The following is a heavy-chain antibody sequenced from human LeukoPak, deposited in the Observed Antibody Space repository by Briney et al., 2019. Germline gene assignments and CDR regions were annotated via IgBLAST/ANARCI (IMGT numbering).Heavy chain of an antibody. CDR3: ARRSTARAFDI. J-gene: IGHJ3*02. Sequence: SETLSLTCAVSGYSISSGYYWGWIRQPPGNGLEWIGSIYHSGSTYYNPSLKSRVTISVDTSKNQFSLKLSSVTAADTAVYYCARRSTARAFDIWGQGTMVTVSS. CDR1: GYSISSGYY. V-gene: IGHV4-38-2*01. CDR2: IYHSGST. D-gene: IGHD5-18*01.